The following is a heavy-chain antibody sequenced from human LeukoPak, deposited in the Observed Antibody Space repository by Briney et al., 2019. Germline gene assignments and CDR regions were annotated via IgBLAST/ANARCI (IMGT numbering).Heavy chain of an antibody. CDR3: ATYLSIVVVPAAISETQYFQH. Sequence: SVKVSCKASGGTFSSYAISWVRQAPGQGLEWMGRIIPILGIANYAQKFQGRVTITADKSTSTAYMELSSLRSEDTAVYYCATYLSIVVVPAAISETQYFQHWGQGTLVTVSS. CDR1: GGTFSSYA. D-gene: IGHD2-2*01. CDR2: IIPILGIA. V-gene: IGHV1-69*04. J-gene: IGHJ1*01.